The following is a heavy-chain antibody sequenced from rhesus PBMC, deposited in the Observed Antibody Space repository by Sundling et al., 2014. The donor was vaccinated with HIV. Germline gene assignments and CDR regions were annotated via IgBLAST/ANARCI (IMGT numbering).Heavy chain of an antibody. J-gene: IGHJ4*01. Sequence: EVQLVESGGGLVQPGGSLRLSCAASGFTFSSYGMHWVRQAPGKGLEWVAVIWYDGSKKYYGDSVKDRFTISRDNSKNMVYLQMNNLKLEDTAVYYCARDREVAGTTAGIDSWGQGVLVTVSS. CDR1: GFTFSSYG. CDR3: ARDREVAGTTAGIDS. CDR2: IWYDGSKK. D-gene: IGHD1-14*01. V-gene: IGHV3-54*02.